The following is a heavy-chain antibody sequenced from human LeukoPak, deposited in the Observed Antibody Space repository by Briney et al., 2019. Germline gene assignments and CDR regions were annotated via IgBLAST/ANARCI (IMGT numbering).Heavy chain of an antibody. CDR2: IVPIFGKT. CDR3: ARGWGIPAPISWFDP. V-gene: IGHV1-69*05. D-gene: IGHD2-2*01. Sequence: SVKVPCKASGGSFSSNIIGWVRQAPGQGLEWMGGIVPIFGKTKYAQKFQGRVTITTDESSSTAYMELSSLRSDDTAIYYCARGWGIPAPISWFDPWGQGALVTVSS. J-gene: IGHJ5*02. CDR1: GGSFSSNI.